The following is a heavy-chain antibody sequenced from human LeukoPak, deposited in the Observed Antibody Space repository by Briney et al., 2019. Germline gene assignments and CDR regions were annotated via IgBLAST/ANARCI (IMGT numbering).Heavy chain of an antibody. D-gene: IGHD3-9*01. CDR3: ARDLYDILTGTHAFDV. CDR1: GGSFSGYY. Sequence: SETLSLTCAVYGGSFSGYYWSWIRQPPGKGLEWIGEINHSGSTNYNPSLKSRVTISVDTSKNQFSLKLSSVTAADTAVYYCARDLYDILTGTHAFDVWGQGTMVTVSS. CDR2: INHSGST. J-gene: IGHJ3*01. V-gene: IGHV4-34*01.